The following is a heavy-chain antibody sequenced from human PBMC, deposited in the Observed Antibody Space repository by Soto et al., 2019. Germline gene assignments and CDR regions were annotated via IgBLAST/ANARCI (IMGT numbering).Heavy chain of an antibody. Sequence: QVQLVESGGGVVQPGRSLRLSCEASGFTFSSYGMHWVRQAPGKGLEWVAVISYDGSNKYYADSVKGRFTISRDNSKNTLYLQMNSLRAEDTAVYYCAKDLRGRRQQLVPPYFDYWGQGTLVTVSS. CDR3: AKDLRGRRQQLVPPYFDY. D-gene: IGHD6-13*01. V-gene: IGHV3-30*18. CDR1: GFTFSSYG. CDR2: ISYDGSNK. J-gene: IGHJ4*02.